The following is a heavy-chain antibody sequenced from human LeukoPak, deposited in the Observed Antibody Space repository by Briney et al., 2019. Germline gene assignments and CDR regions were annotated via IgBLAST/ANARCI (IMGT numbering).Heavy chain of an antibody. J-gene: IGHJ5*02. CDR2: INPNSGGT. Sequence: ASVKVSCKASGYTFTGYYMHWVRQAPGQGLEWMGRINPNSGGTNYAQKFQGRVTMTRDTSISTAYMELSRLRSDDTAVYYCARVKCTNGVCRNRFDPWGQGTLVTVSS. V-gene: IGHV1-2*06. CDR1: GYTFTGYY. CDR3: ARVKCTNGVCRNRFDP. D-gene: IGHD2-8*01.